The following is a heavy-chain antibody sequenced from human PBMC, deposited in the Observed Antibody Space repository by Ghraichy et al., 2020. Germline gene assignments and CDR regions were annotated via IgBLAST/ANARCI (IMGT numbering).Heavy chain of an antibody. J-gene: IGHJ6*02. D-gene: IGHD4-23*01. V-gene: IGHV3-48*02. CDR3: ARGSKVVRFFYYDGMDV. Sequence: GGSLRLSCVGSGFTFSSYSMNWVRQSPGKGLEWVSYITSSSRTRFYADSVKGRFTISRDNAQNSLYLQMNSLTDEDTAVYYCARGSKVVRFFYYDGMDVWGQGTTVTVSS. CDR1: GFTFSSYS. CDR2: ITSSSRTR.